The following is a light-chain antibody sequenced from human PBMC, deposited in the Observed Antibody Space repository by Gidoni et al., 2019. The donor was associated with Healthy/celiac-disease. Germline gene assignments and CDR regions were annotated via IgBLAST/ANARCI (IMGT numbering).Light chain of an antibody. CDR3: QQRSNWLT. V-gene: IGKV3-11*01. CDR2: DAS. J-gene: IGKJ4*01. CDR1: QSVSSY. Sequence: EIVLTQSPATLSLSPGERATRSCSAIQSVSSYLAWYQQKPGQAPRLLIYDASNRATGIPARFSGSGSGTDFTLTISSLEPEDFAVYYCQQRSNWLTFGGGTKVEIK.